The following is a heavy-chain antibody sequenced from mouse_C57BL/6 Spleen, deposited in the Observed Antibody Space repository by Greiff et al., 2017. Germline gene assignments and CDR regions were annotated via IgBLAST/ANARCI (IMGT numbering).Heavy chain of an antibody. Sequence: EVKLQESVAELVRPGASVKLSCTASGFNIKNTYMHWVKQRPEQGLEWIGTIDPANGNSKYAPKFQGKATITADTSSNTAYLQLSSLTSEDTAIYYCARDDYGSNYAMDYWGQGTSVTVSS. V-gene: IGHV14-3*01. D-gene: IGHD1-1*01. J-gene: IGHJ4*01. CDR2: IDPANGNS. CDR3: ARDDYGSNYAMDY. CDR1: GFNIKNTY.